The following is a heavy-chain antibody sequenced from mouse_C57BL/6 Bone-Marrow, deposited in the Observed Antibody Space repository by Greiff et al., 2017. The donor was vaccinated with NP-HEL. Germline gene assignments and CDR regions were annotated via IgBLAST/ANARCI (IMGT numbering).Heavy chain of an antibody. CDR2: ISGGGGNT. D-gene: IGHD2-3*01. CDR1: GFTFSSYT. J-gene: IGHJ2*01. CDR3: ARLGWLDY. V-gene: IGHV5-9*01. Sequence: EVMLVESGGGLVKPGGSLKLSCAASGFTFSSYTMSWVRQTPEKRLEWVVTISGGGGNTYYPDSVKGRFTISRDNAKNTLYLLMSSLRSEDTALYYCARLGWLDYWGQGTTLTVSS.